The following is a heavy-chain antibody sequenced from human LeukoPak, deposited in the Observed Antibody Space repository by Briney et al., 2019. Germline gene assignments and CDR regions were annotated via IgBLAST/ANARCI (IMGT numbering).Heavy chain of an antibody. CDR3: ARDETVQSSAAGTAFDI. J-gene: IGHJ3*02. CDR2: IYYSGST. V-gene: IGHV4-39*07. Sequence: SETLSLTCTVSGGSISSSSYYWGWIRQPPGKGLEWIGSIYYSGSTYYNPSLKSRVTISVDTSKNQFSLKLSSVTAADTAVYYCARDETVQSSAAGTAFDIWGQGTMVTVSS. D-gene: IGHD6-19*01. CDR1: GGSISSSSYY.